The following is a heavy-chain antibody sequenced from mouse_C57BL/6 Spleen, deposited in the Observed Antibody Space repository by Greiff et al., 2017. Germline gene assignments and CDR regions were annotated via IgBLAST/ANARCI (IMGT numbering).Heavy chain of an antibody. CDR3: ARYPRPSSYYYGSPWFAY. CDR1: GYTFTDYN. J-gene: IGHJ3*01. V-gene: IGHV1-18*01. CDR2: INPNNGGT. Sequence: EVQLQQSGPELVKPGASVKIPCKASGYTFTDYNMDWVKQSHGKSLEWIGDINPNNGGTIYNQKFKGKATLTVDKSSSTAYMELRSLTSEDTAVYYCARYPRPSSYYYGSPWFAYWGQGTLVTVSA. D-gene: IGHD1-1*01.